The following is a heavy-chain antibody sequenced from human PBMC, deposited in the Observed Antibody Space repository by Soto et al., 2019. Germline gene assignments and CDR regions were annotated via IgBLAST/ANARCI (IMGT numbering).Heavy chain of an antibody. CDR1: GFSFSNYA. CDR2: IWYDGSNK. V-gene: IGHV3-33*01. J-gene: IGHJ4*02. Sequence: QVQLVESGGGVDQPGKSLRLSCAASGFSFSNYAMHWVRQAPGKGLEWVAVIWYDGSNKYYADSVKGRFTISKDNSQTTVYLQMNSLRAEDTAVYYCTRDPYGGSRYYFDSWGQGTLVTVSS. D-gene: IGHD1-26*01. CDR3: TRDPYGGSRYYFDS.